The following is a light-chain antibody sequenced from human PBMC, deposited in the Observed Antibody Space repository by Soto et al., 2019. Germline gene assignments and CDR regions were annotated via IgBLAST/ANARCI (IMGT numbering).Light chain of an antibody. CDR2: TAS. CDR3: QQSYSPLHT. V-gene: IGKV1-39*01. CDR1: QSISTY. Sequence: DIQMTQSPSSLSASVGDRVTITCRASQSISTYLHWYQEKPGRPPKLLIYTASSLQSGVPSRFTGSGSGTDFTLTISRLQPEDFATYYCQQSYSPLHTFGPGTKVEI. J-gene: IGKJ3*01.